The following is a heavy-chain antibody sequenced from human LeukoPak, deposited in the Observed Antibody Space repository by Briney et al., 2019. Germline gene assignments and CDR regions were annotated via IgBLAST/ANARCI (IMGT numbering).Heavy chain of an antibody. J-gene: IGHJ4*02. D-gene: IGHD3-22*01. CDR1: GGSISSSNYY. CDR2: IYYSGIT. CDR3: ARLQYYYDSNGYYSLYYFDY. Sequence: PSETLSLTCTVSGGSISSSNYYWGWIRQPPGTGLEWIGSIYYSGITYYNPSLKSRVTISVDTSKNQFSLTLSSVTAADTAVYYCARLQYYYDSNGYYSLYYFDYWGQGTVVTVSS. V-gene: IGHV4-39*01.